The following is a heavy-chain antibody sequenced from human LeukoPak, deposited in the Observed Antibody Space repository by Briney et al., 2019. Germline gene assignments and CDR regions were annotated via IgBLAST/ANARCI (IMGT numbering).Heavy chain of an antibody. Sequence: PGGSLRLSCAASGFTVSSNYMSWVRQAPGKGREWVSVIYSGGRTYYSDYVKGRFTITRDNYKNTLYLQMNSLRAEDTAVYYCARESRQWGVFDYWGQGTLVTVSS. CDR1: GFTVSSNY. J-gene: IGHJ4*02. V-gene: IGHV3-66*01. D-gene: IGHD1-26*01. CDR3: ARESRQWGVFDY. CDR2: IYSGGRT.